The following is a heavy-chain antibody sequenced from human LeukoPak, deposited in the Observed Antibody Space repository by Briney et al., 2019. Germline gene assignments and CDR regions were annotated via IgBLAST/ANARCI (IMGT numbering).Heavy chain of an antibody. CDR3: AKPKYYYDSRGYYQAFDY. V-gene: IGHV3-30*02. CDR2: IRYDGSNK. J-gene: IGHJ4*02. D-gene: IGHD3-22*01. CDR1: GFTFSSYG. Sequence: GGSLRLSCAASGFTFSSYGMHWVRQAPGKGLEWVAFIRYDGSNKYYADSVKGRFTISRDNSKNTLYLQMNSLRAEDTAVYYCAKPKYYYDSRGYYQAFDYWGQGTLFTVSS.